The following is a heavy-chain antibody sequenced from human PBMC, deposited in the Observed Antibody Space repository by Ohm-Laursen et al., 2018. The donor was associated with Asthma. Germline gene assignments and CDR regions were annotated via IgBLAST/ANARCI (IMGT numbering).Heavy chain of an antibody. Sequence: PSETLSLTCTVSGGSISSGSYYWSWIRQHPGKGLEWIGCIYYSGSPYYNPSLKSRVTISIDTSKNQFSLKLSFVTAADTAVYYCVREDFDWSPGYCDYWGQGTLVTVSS. CDR2: IYYSGSP. J-gene: IGHJ4*02. D-gene: IGHD3-9*01. CDR1: GGSISSGSYY. CDR3: VREDFDWSPGYCDY. V-gene: IGHV4-31*02.